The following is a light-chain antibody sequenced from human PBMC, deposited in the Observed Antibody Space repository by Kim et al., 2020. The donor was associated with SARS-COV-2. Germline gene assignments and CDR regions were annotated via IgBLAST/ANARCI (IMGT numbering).Light chain of an antibody. CDR2: KVS. J-gene: IGKJ2*01. V-gene: IGKV2-30*01. CDR1: QSLLYSDGKTY. Sequence: QPASISCRSSQSLLYSDGKTYLNRFQQRPGQSPRRLIYKVSNRDSGVPDRFSGSGSGTYFTLTITRVEAEDIGVYYCMQSTQWPYTFGQGTKLEI. CDR3: MQSTQWPYT.